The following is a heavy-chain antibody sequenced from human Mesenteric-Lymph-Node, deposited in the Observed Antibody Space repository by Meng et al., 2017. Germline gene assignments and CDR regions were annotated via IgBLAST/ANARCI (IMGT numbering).Heavy chain of an antibody. D-gene: IGHD3-10*01. Sequence: QVQLKQWGAEVLKPSEPLSLTCAVYGGSLSGYYCSWIRQPPGKGLEWMGEVYHNGVTKYSPSLRSRVVISIDTSKNQFSLNLRSVSAADTAMYYCARGGATPMIIKYWGPGTLVTVSS. CDR2: VYHNGVT. J-gene: IGHJ4*02. V-gene: IGHV4-34*02. CDR1: GGSLSGYY. CDR3: ARGGATPMIIKY.